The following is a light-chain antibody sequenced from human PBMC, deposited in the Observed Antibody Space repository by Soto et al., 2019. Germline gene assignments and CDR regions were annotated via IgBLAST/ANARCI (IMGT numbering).Light chain of an antibody. J-gene: IGKJ3*01. V-gene: IGKV1-27*01. CDR3: QKCNSAPFT. Sequence: DTQMTQSPSSLSASVGDRVTITCRASQGIYKYLAWYQQKPGKVPKILIYAAYSLVSGVPARFSGSGSGTDFTLTISSLQPEDVATYYCQKCNSAPFTFGPGTKVDIK. CDR1: QGIYKY. CDR2: AAY.